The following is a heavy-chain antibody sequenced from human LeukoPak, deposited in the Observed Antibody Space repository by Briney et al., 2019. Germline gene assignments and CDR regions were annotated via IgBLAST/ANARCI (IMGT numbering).Heavy chain of an antibody. J-gene: IGHJ1*01. CDR1: GGSFSGYY. V-gene: IGHV4-34*01. CDR3: ARGRRVFGGFQH. D-gene: IGHD3-10*01. CDR2: INHSGST. Sequence: SETLSLTCAVYGGSFSGYYWSWIRQPPGKGLEWIGEINHSGSTNYNPSLKSRVTISVDTSKNQFSLKLSSVTAADTAVYYCARGRRVFGGFQHWGRGTLVTVSS.